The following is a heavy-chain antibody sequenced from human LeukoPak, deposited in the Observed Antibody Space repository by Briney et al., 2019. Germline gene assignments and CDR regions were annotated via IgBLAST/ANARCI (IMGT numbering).Heavy chain of an antibody. J-gene: IGHJ5*02. D-gene: IGHD6-13*01. CDR2: INPSGGST. V-gene: IGHV1-46*01. CDR3: ARSGYSSSWYLIWFDP. CDR1: GYTFTSYY. Sequence: ASVKVSCKISGYTFTSYYMHWVRQAPGQGLEWMGIINPSGGSTSYAQKFQGRVTMTRDMSTSTVYMELSSLRSEDTAVYYCARSGYSSSWYLIWFDPWGQGTLVTVSS.